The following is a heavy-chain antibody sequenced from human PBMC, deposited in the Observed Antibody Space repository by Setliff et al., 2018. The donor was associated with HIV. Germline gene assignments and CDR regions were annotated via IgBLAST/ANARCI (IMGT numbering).Heavy chain of an antibody. CDR2: ISAYNGNT. V-gene: IGHV1-18*01. CDR3: ARGKTWLRFLDY. Sequence: ASVKVSCKASGYTFTNYAIHWVRQAPGQGLEWMGWISAYNGNTNYAQKLQGRVTMTTDTSTSTAYMELRSLRSDDTAVYYCARGKTWLRFLDYWGQGTLVTVSS. J-gene: IGHJ4*02. D-gene: IGHD5-12*01. CDR1: GYTFTNYA.